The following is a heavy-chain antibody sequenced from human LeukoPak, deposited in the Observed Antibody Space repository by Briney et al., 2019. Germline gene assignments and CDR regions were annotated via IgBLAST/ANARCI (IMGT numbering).Heavy chain of an antibody. CDR1: GGTFSSYA. CDR3: AGEKLRDGGFSVTPHFDD. CDR2: IIPILGIA. Sequence: SVKVSCKASGGTFSSYAISWVRQAPGQGLEWMGRIIPILGIANYAQKLQGRITITADKFTSTVYMELSSLRSEDTGVYYCAGEKLRDGGFSVTPHFDDWGQGTLVSVSS. V-gene: IGHV1-69*04. J-gene: IGHJ4*02. D-gene: IGHD4-23*01.